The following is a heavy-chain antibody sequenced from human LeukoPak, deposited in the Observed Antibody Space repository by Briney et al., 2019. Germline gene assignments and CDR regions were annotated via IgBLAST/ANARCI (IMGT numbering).Heavy chain of an antibody. CDR1: GFTVSSNY. J-gene: IGHJ6*02. V-gene: IGHV3-23*01. CDR2: ISGSGGST. Sequence: PGGALRLSCAAFGFTVSSNYMSWVRQAPGKGLEWVSAISGSGGSTYYADSVKGRFTISRDNSKNTLYLQMNSLRAEDTAVYYCARAQQQLAAYYYGMDVWGQGTTVTVSS. CDR3: ARAQQQLAAYYYGMDV. D-gene: IGHD6-13*01.